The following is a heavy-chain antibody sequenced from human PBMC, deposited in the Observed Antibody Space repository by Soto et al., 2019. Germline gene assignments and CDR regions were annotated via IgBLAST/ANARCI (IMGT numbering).Heavy chain of an antibody. V-gene: IGHV4-34*01. Sequence: SETLSLTCAVYGGSFSGYYWSWIRQPPGKGLEWIGEINHSGSTNYNPSLKSRVTISVDTSKNQFSLKLSSVTAADTAVYYCASGGRVVVVPAAIQYYYYYMDVWGKGTTVT. CDR3: ASGGRVVVVPAAIQYYYYYMDV. J-gene: IGHJ6*03. D-gene: IGHD2-2*01. CDR2: INHSGST. CDR1: GGSFSGYY.